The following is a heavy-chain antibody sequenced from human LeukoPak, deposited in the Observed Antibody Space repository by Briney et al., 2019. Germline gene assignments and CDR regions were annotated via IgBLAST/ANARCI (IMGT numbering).Heavy chain of an antibody. J-gene: IGHJ4*02. Sequence: SETLSLTCTVSGGSISSSSYYWGWIRQPPGKGLEWIGSIYYSGSTYYNPSLKSRVTISVDTSKNQFSLKLSSVTAADTAVYYCARDPGNWFDYRGQGTLVTVSS. CDR1: GGSISSSSYY. CDR2: IYYSGST. V-gene: IGHV4-39*07. D-gene: IGHD1-20*01. CDR3: ARDPGNWFDY.